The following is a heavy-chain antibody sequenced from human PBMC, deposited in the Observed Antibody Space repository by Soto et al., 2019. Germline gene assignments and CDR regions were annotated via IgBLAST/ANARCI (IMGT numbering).Heavy chain of an antibody. CDR2: INHSGST. CDR3: ARVSGIYYYGMDV. V-gene: IGHV4-34*01. J-gene: IGHJ6*02. CDR1: GGSFSGYY. Sequence: SETLSLTCAVFGGSFSGYYWRWIRQPPGKGLEWIGEINHSGSTNYNPSLKSRVTISVDTSKNQFSLKLSSVTAADTAVYYCARVSGIYYYGMDVWGQGTMVT. D-gene: IGHD3-10*01.